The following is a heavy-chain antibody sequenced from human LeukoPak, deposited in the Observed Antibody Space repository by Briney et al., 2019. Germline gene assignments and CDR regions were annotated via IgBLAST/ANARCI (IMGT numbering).Heavy chain of an antibody. Sequence: GGSLRLSCAASGFTFSSYAMHWVRQAPGKGLEWAAVISYDGSNKYYADSVKGRFTVSRDDSKNTLYLQMNSLKTEDTAVYYCTSDHLSIAAAGIQLYYYGMDVWGQGTTVTVSS. J-gene: IGHJ6*02. CDR1: GFTFSSYA. CDR3: TSDHLSIAAAGIQLYYYGMDV. CDR2: ISYDGSNK. V-gene: IGHV3-30*04. D-gene: IGHD6-13*01.